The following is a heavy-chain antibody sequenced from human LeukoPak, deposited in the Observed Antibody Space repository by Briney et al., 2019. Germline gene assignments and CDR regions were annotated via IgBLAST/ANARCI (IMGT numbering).Heavy chain of an antibody. V-gene: IGHV3-9*01. CDR3: AKEKMGVKYFDY. CDR2: ISWNSGSI. Sequence: PGGSLRLSCAASGFTFDDYAMHWVRQAPGKGLEWVSGISWNSGSIGYADSVKGRFTISRDNAKNSLYLQMNSLRAEDTALYYCAKEKMGVKYFDYWGQGTLVTVSS. D-gene: IGHD3-16*01. CDR1: GFTFDDYA. J-gene: IGHJ4*02.